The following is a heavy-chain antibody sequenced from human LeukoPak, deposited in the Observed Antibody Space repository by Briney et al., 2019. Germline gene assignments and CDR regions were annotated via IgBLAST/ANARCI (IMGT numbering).Heavy chain of an antibody. Sequence: GGSLRLSCAASGFTFSSYAMSWVRQAPGKGLEWVSAISGSGGSTYYADSVKGRFTISRDNSKNTLYLQMNSLRAENTAVYYCAKTPTSSSWYYFDYWGQGTLVTVSS. D-gene: IGHD6-13*01. CDR3: AKTPTSSSWYYFDY. J-gene: IGHJ4*02. CDR1: GFTFSSYA. CDR2: ISGSGGST. V-gene: IGHV3-23*01.